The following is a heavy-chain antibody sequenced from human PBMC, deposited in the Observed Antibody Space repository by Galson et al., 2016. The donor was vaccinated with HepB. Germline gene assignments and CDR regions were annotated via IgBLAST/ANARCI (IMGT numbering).Heavy chain of an antibody. Sequence: SVKVSCKASGGTFSSYGISWVRQAPGQGLEWTGGIMPIFGIANYAQKFQGRVTITADKSTSTAYMELRNLRSEDTAVYYCARGNYETSWGQGTLVTVSS. CDR1: GGTFSSYG. V-gene: IGHV1-69*10. CDR2: IMPIFGIA. CDR3: ARGNYETS. D-gene: IGHD3-22*01. J-gene: IGHJ5*02.